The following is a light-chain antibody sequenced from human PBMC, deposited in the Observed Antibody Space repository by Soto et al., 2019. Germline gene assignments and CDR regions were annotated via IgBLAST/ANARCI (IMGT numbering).Light chain of an antibody. V-gene: IGKV3-11*01. CDR3: QQRGNWPPIT. J-gene: IGKJ5*01. CDR1: QSVSSY. CDR2: DAS. Sequence: EIVLTQSPATLSLSPGERATLSCRASQSVSSYLAWYRQKPGQAPRLLIYDASNRATGIPTRFSGSGSGTDFTLTISSLEPEDFAVYYCQQRGNWPPITFGQGTQLE.